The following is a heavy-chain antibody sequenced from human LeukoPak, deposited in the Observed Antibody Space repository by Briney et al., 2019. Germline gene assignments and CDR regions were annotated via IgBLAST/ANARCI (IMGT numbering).Heavy chain of an antibody. CDR2: IYYTGAT. CDR1: GGSISSYY. CDR3: AKYGSSGWVIDY. J-gene: IGHJ4*02. V-gene: IGHV4-59*08. D-gene: IGHD6-19*01. Sequence: SETLSLTCTVSGGSISSYYWTWIRQPPGKGLEWIGYIYYTGATSYNPSLNSRVTISVDTSKNQFSLKLTSVTAAHTAVYYCAKYGSSGWVIDYWGQGTLVTVSS.